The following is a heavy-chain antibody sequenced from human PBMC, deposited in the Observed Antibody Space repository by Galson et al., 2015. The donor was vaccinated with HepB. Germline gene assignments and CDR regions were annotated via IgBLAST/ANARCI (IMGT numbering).Heavy chain of an antibody. Sequence: SLRLSCAASGFTFSGSAMHWVRQASGKGLEWVGRIRSKVNSYATAYAASVKGRFTISRDDSKNTAYLQMNSLKTEDTAVYYCTQITMVRGVRAYPWGQGTLVTVSS. CDR1: GFTFSGSA. CDR3: TQITMVRGVRAYP. V-gene: IGHV3-73*01. CDR2: IRSKVNSYAT. D-gene: IGHD3-10*01. J-gene: IGHJ5*02.